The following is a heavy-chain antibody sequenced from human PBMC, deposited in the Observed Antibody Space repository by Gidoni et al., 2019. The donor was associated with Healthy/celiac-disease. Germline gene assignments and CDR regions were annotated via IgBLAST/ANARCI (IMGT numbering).Heavy chain of an antibody. D-gene: IGHD2-21*01. V-gene: IGHV4-59*01. CDR1: GGSISSYY. CDR2: IYYSGST. J-gene: IGHJ4*02. Sequence: QVQLQESGPDAVKPSETLSLTCTVSGGSISSYYWSWIRQPPGKGLEWIGYIYYSGSTNYNPSLKSRVTIAVDTSKNQFSLKLSSVTAADTAVYYCARNSLSLDYWGQGTLVTVSS. CDR3: ARNSLSLDY.